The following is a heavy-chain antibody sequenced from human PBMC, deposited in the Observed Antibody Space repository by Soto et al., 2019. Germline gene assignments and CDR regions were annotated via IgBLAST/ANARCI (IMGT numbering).Heavy chain of an antibody. V-gene: IGHV3-64*01. CDR2: ISSNGGTT. J-gene: IGHJ4*02. CDR3: VRRVSGNYDY. Sequence: EVQLAESGGGMVQPGGSLRLSCLASGFTFSSYEMHWVRRAPGKGLEYVSSISSNGGTTYYGNSVKGRFTISRDNSKNTLYLQMGSLRAEDMAVYYCVRRVSGNYDYWGQGTLVTVSS. D-gene: IGHD1-7*01. CDR1: GFTFSSYE.